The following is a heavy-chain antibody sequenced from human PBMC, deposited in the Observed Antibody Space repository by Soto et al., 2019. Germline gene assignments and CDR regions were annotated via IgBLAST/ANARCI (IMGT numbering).Heavy chain of an antibody. CDR2: INAGNGNT. Sequence: QVQLVQSGAEVKKPGASVKVSCKASGYTFTSYAMHWVRQAPGLRLEWMGWINAGNGNTKYSQKFQGRVTITRDTSASTAYMELSSLRSEDTAVYYCARDQDVGSSWVYWGQGTLVTVSS. D-gene: IGHD6-13*01. CDR3: ARDQDVGSSWVY. V-gene: IGHV1-3*01. CDR1: GYTFTSYA. J-gene: IGHJ4*02.